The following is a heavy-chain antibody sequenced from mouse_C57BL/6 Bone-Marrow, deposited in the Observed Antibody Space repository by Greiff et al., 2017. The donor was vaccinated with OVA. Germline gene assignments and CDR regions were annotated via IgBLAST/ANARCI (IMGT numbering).Heavy chain of an antibody. Sequence: VQLQQSGAELVKPGASVKLSCKASGYTFTSYWMQWVKQRPGQGLEWIGEIDPSDSYTNYNQKFKGKATLTVDTSSSTAYMQLSSLTSEDSAVYYCAREEIMDYWGQGTSVTVSS. CDR2: IDPSDSYT. J-gene: IGHJ4*01. CDR1: GYTFTSYW. CDR3: AREEIMDY. V-gene: IGHV1-50*01.